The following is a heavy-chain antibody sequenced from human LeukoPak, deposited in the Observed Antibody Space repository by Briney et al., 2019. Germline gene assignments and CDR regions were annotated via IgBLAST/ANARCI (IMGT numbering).Heavy chain of an antibody. CDR3: AGHYDFWSGYLNWFDP. V-gene: IGHV3-30*03. J-gene: IGHJ5*02. Sequence: GSLRLSCAASGFTFSSYGMHWVRQAPGKGLEWVAVVSYDGSNKYYADSVKGRFTISRDNSKNTLYLQMNSLRAEDTAVYYCAGHYDFWSGYLNWFDPWGQGTLVTVSS. CDR2: VSYDGSNK. D-gene: IGHD3-3*01. CDR1: GFTFSSYG.